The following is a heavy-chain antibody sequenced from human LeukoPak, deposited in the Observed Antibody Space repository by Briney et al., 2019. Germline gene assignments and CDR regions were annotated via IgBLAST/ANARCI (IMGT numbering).Heavy chain of an antibody. J-gene: IGHJ4*02. V-gene: IGHV3-23*01. CDR3: VIWGDYDVLTGYYVPDY. Sequence: PGGSLRLSCVASGFTFSNYAMSWVRQAPGKGLEWVSAITGSGTSTYYADSLKGRFTISRDNSKNTVFLLMNSLRHEDTAIYYCVIWGDYDVLTGYYVPDYWGQGTLVTVSS. D-gene: IGHD3-9*01. CDR1: GFTFSNYA. CDR2: ITGSGTST.